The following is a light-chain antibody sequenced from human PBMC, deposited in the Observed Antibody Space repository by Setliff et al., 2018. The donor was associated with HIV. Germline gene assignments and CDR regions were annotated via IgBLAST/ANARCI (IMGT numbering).Light chain of an antibody. CDR3: ATSDDSLSAVV. CDR2: DNT. CDR1: SSDIGNNY. J-gene: IGLJ2*01. Sequence: QSVLTQPPSVSAAPGQKVTISCSGTSSDIGNNYVSWYQQLPGTAPKLLIYDNTKRPSGIPDRFSGSKSGTSASLAISGLRPGDEAYYYCATSDDSLSAVVFGGGTK. V-gene: IGLV1-51*01.